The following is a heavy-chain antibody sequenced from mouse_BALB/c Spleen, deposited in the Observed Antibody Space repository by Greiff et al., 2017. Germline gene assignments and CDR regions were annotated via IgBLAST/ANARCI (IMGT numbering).Heavy chain of an antibody. CDR1: GFNIKDTY. CDR2: IDPANGNT. CDR3: ARGPRYGNPYAMDY. V-gene: IGHV14-3*02. J-gene: IGHJ4*01. Sequence: VQLKQSGAELVKPGASVKLSCTASGFNIKDTYMHWVKQRPEQGLEWIGRIDPANGNTKYDPKFQGKATITADTSSNTAYLQLSSLTSEDTAVYYCARGPRYGNPYAMDYWGQGTSVTVSS. D-gene: IGHD2-10*02.